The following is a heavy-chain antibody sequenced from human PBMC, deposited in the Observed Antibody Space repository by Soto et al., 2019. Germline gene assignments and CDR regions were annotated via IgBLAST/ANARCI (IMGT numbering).Heavy chain of an antibody. J-gene: IGHJ4*02. CDR1: GFTFSSYA. D-gene: IGHD3-22*01. V-gene: IGHV3-23*01. CDR3: AKDPTYYYDSSGYYLDY. Sequence: GGSLRLSCAASGFTFSSYAMSWVRQAPGKGLEWVSAISGSGGSTYYADSVKGRFTISRDNSKNTLYLQMNSLRAEDTAVYYCAKDPTYYYDSSGYYLDYWGQGTLVTVSS. CDR2: ISGSGGST.